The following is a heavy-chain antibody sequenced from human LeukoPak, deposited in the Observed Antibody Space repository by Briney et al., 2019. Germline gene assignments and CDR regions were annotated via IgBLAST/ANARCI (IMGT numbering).Heavy chain of an antibody. CDR3: ARVTIFGVGLDY. J-gene: IGHJ4*02. D-gene: IGHD3-3*01. CDR2: IYSGGTT. CDR1: GFNASSKY. Sequence: GGSLRLSCAASGFNASSKYMSWVRQAPGKGLEWVSVIYSGGTTNYADSVKGRFTIPRDNSKNTLYLQMNSLRAEDTAVYYCARVTIFGVGLDYWGQGTLVTVSS. V-gene: IGHV3-66*01.